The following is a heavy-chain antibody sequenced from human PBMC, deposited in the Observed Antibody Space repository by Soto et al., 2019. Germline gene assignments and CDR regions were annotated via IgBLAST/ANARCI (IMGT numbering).Heavy chain of an antibody. CDR1: GDSISSGDYY. Sequence: SETLSLTCTVSGDSISSGDYYWSWIRQPPGKGLEWIGNIYYSGSTYYNPSLKSRVTISIDTSKNQFSLKLSSVTAADTAVYYCARRKSSPYFDYWGQGTLVTVSS. V-gene: IGHV4-30-4*01. CDR3: ARRKSSPYFDY. D-gene: IGHD3-10*01. CDR2: IYYSGST. J-gene: IGHJ4*02.